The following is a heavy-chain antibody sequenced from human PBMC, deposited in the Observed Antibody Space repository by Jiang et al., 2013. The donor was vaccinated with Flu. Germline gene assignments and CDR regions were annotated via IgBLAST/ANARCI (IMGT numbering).Heavy chain of an antibody. CDR3: AREYYDFWTGPVPYYYGLDV. J-gene: IGHJ6*02. D-gene: IGHD3-3*01. CDR2: ISHDGTDI. V-gene: IGHV3-30-3*01. CDR1: GFTFNTHA. Sequence: VQLVESGGGVVQPGRSLRLSCAASGFTFNTHAMHWVRQPPGKGLEGVALISHDGTDIYYADSVRGRFTISRDDSKNILSLQMNNLRGDDTAVYYCAREYYDFWTGPVPYYYGLDVWGQGTTVHRLL.